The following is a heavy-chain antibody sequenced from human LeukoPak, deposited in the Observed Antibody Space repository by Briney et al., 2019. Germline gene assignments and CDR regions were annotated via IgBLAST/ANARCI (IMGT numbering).Heavy chain of an antibody. D-gene: IGHD3-16*02. V-gene: IGHV4-59*08. J-gene: IGHJ4*02. CDR2: VFYTGYT. CDR3: ARHSLKVAGYDYVWGSYRPFDY. CDR1: GGSINNYY. Sequence: SETLSLTCTVSGGSINNYYWSWVRQPPGKGLEWIGYVFYTGYTHYNASLKSRVTISVDTSKNQFSLKLSSVTAADTAVYYCARHSLKVAGYDYVWGSYRPFDYWGQGTLVTVSS.